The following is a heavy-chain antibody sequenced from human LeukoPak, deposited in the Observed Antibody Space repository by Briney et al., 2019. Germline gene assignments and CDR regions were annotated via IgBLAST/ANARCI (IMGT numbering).Heavy chain of an antibody. CDR1: VYTFTGYY. CDR3: ARDNGDYWFDY. V-gene: IGHV1-2*02. D-gene: IGHD4-17*01. J-gene: IGHJ4*02. CDR2: INPNSGGT. Sequence: ASVNVSCKSSVYTFTGYYMHWVRQAPGQGLEWMGWINPNSGGTNYAQKFQGRVTMTRDTSISTAYMELTRLRSDDTAVYYCARDNGDYWFDYWGQGTQVTVSS.